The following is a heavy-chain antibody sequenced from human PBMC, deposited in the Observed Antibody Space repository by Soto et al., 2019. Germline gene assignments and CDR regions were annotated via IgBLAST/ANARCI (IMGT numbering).Heavy chain of an antibody. CDR2: ISWNSGSI. V-gene: IGHV3-9*01. J-gene: IGHJ3*02. CDR3: AKDTVPIAGPSEAFDI. Sequence: PGGSLRLSCAASGFTFDDYAMHWVRQAPGKGLEWVSGISWNSGSIGYADSVKGRFTISRDNAKNSLYLQMNSLRAEDTALYYCAKDTVPIAGPSEAFDIWGQGTMVTVSS. CDR1: GFTFDDYA. D-gene: IGHD2-2*01.